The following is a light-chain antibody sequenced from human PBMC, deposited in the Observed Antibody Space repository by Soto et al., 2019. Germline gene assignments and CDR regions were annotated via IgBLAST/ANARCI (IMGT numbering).Light chain of an antibody. V-gene: IGKV3-11*01. CDR3: QQRSNWPST. CDR1: QSVSSY. J-gene: IGKJ4*01. CDR2: DAS. Sequence: EIVLTQSPATLSLSPGNRATLSCRASQSVSSYLAWYQQKPGQGPRLLIYDASNRATGIPARFSGSGSGTDFTLTITSLEPEDFAVYYCQQRSNWPSTFGGGTKVEIK.